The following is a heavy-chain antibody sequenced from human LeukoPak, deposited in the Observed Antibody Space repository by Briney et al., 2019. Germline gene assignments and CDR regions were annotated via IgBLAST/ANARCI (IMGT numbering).Heavy chain of an antibody. D-gene: IGHD6-13*01. J-gene: IGHJ4*02. V-gene: IGHV4-61*01. CDR1: GGSVSSDSHY. Sequence: SETLSLTCSVSGGSVSSDSHYWSWIRQPPGKGLEWIGYIYYSGRTNYNPSLESRVTISVDTSKNQFSLKLTSVTAAGTAVYYCARDHRGYSSSWPFDYWGQGTLVTVSS. CDR2: IYYSGRT. CDR3: ARDHRGYSSSWPFDY.